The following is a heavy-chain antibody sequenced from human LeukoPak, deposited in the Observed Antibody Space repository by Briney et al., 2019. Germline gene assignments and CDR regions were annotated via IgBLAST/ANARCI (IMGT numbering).Heavy chain of an antibody. Sequence: GESLRSSCRGAGGSFTSYWIRWVRQMPGGSLEWMGRIDPGDSYTNYNPSFQGHVTISADKSISTAYLQWSSLKASDTAMYYCARVGIAVDGIDYWGQGTLVTVSS. J-gene: IGHJ4*02. D-gene: IGHD6-19*01. CDR2: IDPGDSYT. V-gene: IGHV5-10-1*01. CDR1: GGSFTSYW. CDR3: ARVGIAVDGIDY.